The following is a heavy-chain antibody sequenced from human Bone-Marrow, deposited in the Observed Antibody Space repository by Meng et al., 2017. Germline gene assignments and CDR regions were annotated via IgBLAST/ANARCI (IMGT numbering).Heavy chain of an antibody. Sequence: SVKVSCKASGGTFSSYPISWVRQAPGQGLEWMGRIIPILGIANYAQKFQGRVTITADKSTSTAYMELSSLRSEGTAVHYCAGANYQYLKASYYYYGMDVWGQGTTVTVSS. J-gene: IGHJ6*02. CDR2: IIPILGIA. CDR1: GGTFSSYP. V-gene: IGHV1-69*02. CDR3: AGANYQYLKASYYYYGMDV. D-gene: IGHD1-7*01.